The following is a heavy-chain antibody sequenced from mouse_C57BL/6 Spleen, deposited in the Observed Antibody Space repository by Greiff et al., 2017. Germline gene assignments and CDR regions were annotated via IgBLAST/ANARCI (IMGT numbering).Heavy chain of an antibody. CDR1: GYAFSSYW. V-gene: IGHV1-80*01. Sequence: VMLVESGAELVKPGASVKISCKASGYAFSSYWMNWVKQRPGKGLEWIGQIYPGDGDTNYNGKFKGKATLTADKSSSTAYMQLSSLTSEDSAVYFCARTYSNPGYFDVWGTGTTVTVSS. CDR2: IYPGDGDT. D-gene: IGHD2-5*01. J-gene: IGHJ1*03. CDR3: ARTYSNPGYFDV.